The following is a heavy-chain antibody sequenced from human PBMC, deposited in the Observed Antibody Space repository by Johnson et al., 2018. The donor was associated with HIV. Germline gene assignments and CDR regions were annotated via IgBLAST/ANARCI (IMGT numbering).Heavy chain of an antibody. J-gene: IGHJ3*02. V-gene: IGHV3-53*01. CDR3: ARMVDSSSWTPDAFDS. Sequence: VHLVESGGGLIQPGGSLRLSCAASGFTVSSNYMSWVRQAPGKGLEWVSVIYSGGSTYYADSVKGRFTISRDNSKNTLYLQMNSLRAEDTAVYYCARMVDSSSWTPDAFDSWGQGTMVTVSS. D-gene: IGHD6-13*01. CDR1: GFTVSSNY. CDR2: IYSGGST.